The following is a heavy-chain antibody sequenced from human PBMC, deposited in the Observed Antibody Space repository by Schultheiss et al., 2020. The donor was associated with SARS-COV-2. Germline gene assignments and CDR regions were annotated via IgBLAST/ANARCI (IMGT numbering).Heavy chain of an antibody. D-gene: IGHD3-3*01. J-gene: IGHJ4*02. V-gene: IGHV3-21*01. CDR1: GFTFNTYS. Sequence: GESLKISFAASGFTFNTYSMNWVRQAPGKGLEWVSSISSSNNIYYADSVKGRFTISRDNAKNSLYLQINSLRPEDTAIYYCARATPIFGVVIGPFDYWAQGTLVTVSS. CDR3: ARATPIFGVVIGPFDY. CDR2: ISSSNNI.